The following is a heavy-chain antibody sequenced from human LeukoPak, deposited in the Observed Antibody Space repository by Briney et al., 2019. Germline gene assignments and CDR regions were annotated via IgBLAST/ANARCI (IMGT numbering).Heavy chain of an antibody. CDR3: AKGPHGYCSGGSCYYNYYGMDV. V-gene: IGHV3-23*01. D-gene: IGHD2-15*01. J-gene: IGHJ6*02. Sequence: GGSLRLSCAASGFTFSSYAMSWVRQAPGKGLEWVSGISGGGGSTYYADSAKGRFTISRDNSKNTLYLQMNSLRAEDTAVYYCAKGPHGYCSGGSCYYNYYGMDVWGQGTTVTVSS. CDR2: ISGGGGST. CDR1: GFTFSSYA.